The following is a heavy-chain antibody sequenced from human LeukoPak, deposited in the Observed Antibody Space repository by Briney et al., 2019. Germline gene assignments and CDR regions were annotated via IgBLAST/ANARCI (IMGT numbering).Heavy chain of an antibody. D-gene: IGHD6-13*01. Sequence: SETLSLTCTVSGGSISSGNYYWSWIRQPPGEGLEWIGYIYYSGSTYYNPSLKSRVTISVDTSKNQFSLKLSSVTAADTAVYYCARVEYSSSWYYFDYWGQGTLVTVSS. CDR1: GGSISSGNYY. CDR3: ARVEYSSSWYYFDY. CDR2: IYYSGST. V-gene: IGHV4-30-4*01. J-gene: IGHJ4*02.